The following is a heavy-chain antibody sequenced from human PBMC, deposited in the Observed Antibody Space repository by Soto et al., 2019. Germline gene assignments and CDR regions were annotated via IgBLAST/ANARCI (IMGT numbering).Heavy chain of an antibody. CDR1: GFTFSSSA. J-gene: IGHJ4*02. CDR2: ISGTGGGT. Sequence: EVQLLESGGGLEQPGGSLRLSCAASGFTFSSSAMSWVRQAPGKGLEWISAISGTGGGTYYADSVKGRFTISRDNSKNTLYLQMNSLRAEDTAVYFCAKVFGPWWPPDVCDYWGQGTLVTVSS. D-gene: IGHD2-15*01. CDR3: AKVFGPWWPPDVCDY. V-gene: IGHV3-23*01.